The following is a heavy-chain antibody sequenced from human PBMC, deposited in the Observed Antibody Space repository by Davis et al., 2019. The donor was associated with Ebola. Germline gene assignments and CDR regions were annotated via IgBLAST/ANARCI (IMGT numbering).Heavy chain of an antibody. Sequence: PGGSLRLSCTASGFTFSTFWMSWVRQAPGKGPEWVANIRQDGSEKDYVDSVKGRFTISRDNAKKSLYLQMNSLRVEDTAVYYCASRMTTALSWGQGTMVTVSS. CDR2: IRQDGSEK. D-gene: IGHD4-11*01. J-gene: IGHJ4*03. CDR3: ASRMTTALS. CDR1: GFTFSTFW. V-gene: IGHV3-7*03.